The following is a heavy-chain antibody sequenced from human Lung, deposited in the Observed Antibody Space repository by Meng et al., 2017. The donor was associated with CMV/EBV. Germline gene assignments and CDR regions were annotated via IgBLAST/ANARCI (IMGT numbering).Heavy chain of an antibody. D-gene: IGHD2-21*02. J-gene: IGHJ4*02. V-gene: IGHV4-4*02. CDR3: ARVVTALWGYYFDY. Sequence: DSSPGLVKPSGTLSLPCAVAGGSISSSNWWGWVRQPPGKGLEWIGEIYHSGSTNYNPSLKSRVTISVDKSKNQFSLKLSSVTAADTAVYYCARVVTALWGYYFDYWGQGTLVTVSS. CDR2: IYHSGST. CDR1: GGSISSSNW.